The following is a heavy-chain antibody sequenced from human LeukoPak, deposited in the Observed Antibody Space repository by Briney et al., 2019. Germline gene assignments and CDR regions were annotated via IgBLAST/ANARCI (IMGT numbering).Heavy chain of an antibody. CDR2: MYTSGIT. V-gene: IGHV4-61*02. CDR1: GGSISSGSDY. J-gene: IGHJ4*02. Sequence: SEALSLTCTVSGGSISSGSDYWSWIRQPAGKGLEWIGRMYTSGITNYNPSLESRVTISLDMSENQFSLNLTSVTAADTAVYYCARGAALYYFDWWGQGTLVTVSS. CDR3: ARGAALYYFDW. D-gene: IGHD6-6*01.